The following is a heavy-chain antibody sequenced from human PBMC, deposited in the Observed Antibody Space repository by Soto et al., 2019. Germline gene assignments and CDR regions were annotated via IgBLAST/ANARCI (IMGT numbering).Heavy chain of an antibody. V-gene: IGHV4-4*02. D-gene: IGHD3-22*01. CDR3: ARVAITYYYDSSGYRLDP. J-gene: IGHJ5*02. Sequence: SETLSLTCAVSGGSITSSFWWSWVRQPPGKGLEWIGEIYHSGTTNYNPSLKSRVTISVDKSKSQFSLELTSVTAADTAVYYCARVAITYYYDSSGYRLDPWGQGTLVTVSS. CDR1: GGSITSSFW. CDR2: IYHSGTT.